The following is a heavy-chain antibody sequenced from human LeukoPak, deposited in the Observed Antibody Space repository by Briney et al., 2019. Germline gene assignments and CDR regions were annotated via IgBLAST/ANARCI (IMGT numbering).Heavy chain of an antibody. D-gene: IGHD3-9*01. CDR1: GYSFTSYW. J-gene: IGHJ5*02. Sequence: GESLKISCKGSGYSFTSYWIGWVRQMPGKGLEWMGIIYPGDSDTRYSPSFQGQVTISADKSISTAYLQWSSLKASDTAMYYCARGKIDYDILTGNLPNWFDPWGQGTLVTVSS. CDR3: ARGKIDYDILTGNLPNWFDP. CDR2: IYPGDSDT. V-gene: IGHV5-51*01.